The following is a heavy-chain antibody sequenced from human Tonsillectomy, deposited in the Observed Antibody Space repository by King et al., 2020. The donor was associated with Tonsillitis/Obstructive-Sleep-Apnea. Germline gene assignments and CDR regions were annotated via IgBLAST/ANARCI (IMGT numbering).Heavy chain of an antibody. CDR1: GFTFSSYA. Sequence: VQLVESGGGLVQPGGSLRLSCAASGFTFSSYAMTWVRQAPGKGLEWVSTISGSGVTTYYADSVKGRFTISRDNSKNTLYLQMNSLRADDTAVYYCAKMDSPAPTDAFDIWGQGTMVTVSS. J-gene: IGHJ3*02. CDR3: AKMDSPAPTDAFDI. D-gene: IGHD3/OR15-3a*01. CDR2: ISGSGVTT. V-gene: IGHV3-23*04.